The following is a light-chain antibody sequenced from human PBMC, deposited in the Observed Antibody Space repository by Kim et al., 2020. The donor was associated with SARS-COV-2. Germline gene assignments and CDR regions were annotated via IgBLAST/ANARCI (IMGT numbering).Light chain of an antibody. J-gene: IGLJ2*01. CDR1: SLRSFY. V-gene: IGLV3-19*01. Sequence: AWGQTVRITCQGDSLRSFYASWYQQKPGQAPVLVSYGKNNRPSGIPDRFSGSSSGNTASLTITGAQAEDEADYYCNSRDSSGNHLVFGGGTQLTVL. CDR3: NSRDSSGNHLV. CDR2: GKN.